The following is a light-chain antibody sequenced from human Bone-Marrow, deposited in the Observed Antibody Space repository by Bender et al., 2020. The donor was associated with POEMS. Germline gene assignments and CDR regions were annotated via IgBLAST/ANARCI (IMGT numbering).Light chain of an antibody. V-gene: IGLV3-10*01. CDR2: EDT. CDR3: YSTDRSANHSWV. J-gene: IGLJ3*02. Sequence: SYELTQPPLVSVSPGQTARITCSGDALPKKYAYCYQQNSGQAPVLVIYEDTKRPSGIPERFSASSSGTMATLTISGAQVEDEADYYCYSTDRSANHSWVFGGGTKLTVL. CDR1: ALPKKY.